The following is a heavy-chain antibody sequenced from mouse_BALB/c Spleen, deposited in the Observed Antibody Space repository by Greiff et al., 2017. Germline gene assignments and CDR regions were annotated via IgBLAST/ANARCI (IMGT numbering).Heavy chain of an antibody. CDR2: INPSSGYT. CDR3: ARLKGPYRYDEWSWFAY. D-gene: IGHD2-14*01. J-gene: IGHJ3*01. V-gene: IGHV1-4*02. Sequence: QVQLKQSAAELARPGASVKMSCKASGYTFTSYTMHWVKQRPGQGLEWIGYINPSSGYTEYNQKFKDKTTLTADKSSSTAYMQLSSLTSEDSAVYYCARLKGPYRYDEWSWFAYWGQGTLVTVSA. CDR1: GYTFTSYT.